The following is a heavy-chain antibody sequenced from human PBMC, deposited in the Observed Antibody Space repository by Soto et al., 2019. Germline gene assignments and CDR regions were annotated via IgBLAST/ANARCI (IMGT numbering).Heavy chain of an antibody. V-gene: IGHV3-11*05. Sequence: QVQLVESGGGLVKPGGSLRLSCAASGFTFSDYYMSWIRQAPGKGLEWISYISSSSSYTNYADSVKGRFTISRDNAQNSLYLQMNSLRAEDTAVYYCARTIAAAGGRRYFDLWGRGTPVTVSS. D-gene: IGHD6-13*01. CDR1: GFTFSDYY. CDR2: ISSSSSYT. J-gene: IGHJ2*01. CDR3: ARTIAAAGGRRYFDL.